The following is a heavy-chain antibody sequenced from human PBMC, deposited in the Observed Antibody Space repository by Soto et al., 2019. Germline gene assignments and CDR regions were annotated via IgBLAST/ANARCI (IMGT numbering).Heavy chain of an antibody. D-gene: IGHD3-16*02. V-gene: IGHV3-48*03. Sequence: GGSLRLSWAVSGFTFSSSEMYWVRQAPGKGLEWISYIHPSGQPIFYADSVKGRFTISRDNDNNSVFLQMNRLRAEDTAVYYFARRDRRWGQRTMVTVSS. CDR3: ARRDRR. CDR2: IHPSGQPI. CDR1: GFTFSSSE. J-gene: IGHJ3*01.